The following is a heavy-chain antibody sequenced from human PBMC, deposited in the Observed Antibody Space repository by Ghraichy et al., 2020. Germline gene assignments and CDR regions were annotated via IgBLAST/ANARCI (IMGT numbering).Heavy chain of an antibody. CDR1: GFTFSAYG. V-gene: IGHV3-30*02. J-gene: IGHJ3*01. D-gene: IGHD6-13*01. CDR2: IRFDGSHQ. CDR3: AKDLGDSNSWSGDAFDF. Sequence: GRSLRLSCAASGFTFSAYGMHWVRQAPGKGLEWVTFIRFDGSHQNYADSVKGRFTLSRDNSKNMLYLQMNSLRPEDSAVYYCAKDLGDSNSWSGDAFDFWGQGTMVSVSS.